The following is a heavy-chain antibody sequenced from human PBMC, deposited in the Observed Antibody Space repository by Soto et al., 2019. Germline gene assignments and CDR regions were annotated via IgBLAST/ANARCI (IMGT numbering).Heavy chain of an antibody. Sequence: GGSLRLSCAASGFYFSGYWMHWVRQVPGKGLVWVSRINTDGSETLYADSVKGRFTISRDNTKNTLYLQMSSLRAEDTAIYYCVRAAARGDSWGQGTLVTVSS. CDR2: INTDGSET. D-gene: IGHD6-13*01. CDR1: GFYFSGYW. V-gene: IGHV3-74*01. CDR3: VRAAARGDS. J-gene: IGHJ4*02.